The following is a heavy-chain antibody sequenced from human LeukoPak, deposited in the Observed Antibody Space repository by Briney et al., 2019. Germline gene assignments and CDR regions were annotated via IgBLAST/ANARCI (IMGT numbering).Heavy chain of an antibody. Sequence: PGGSLRLSCAASGFTFSSYGMHWVRQAPGKGLEWVAVISYDGSNKYYADSVKGRFTISRDNSKNTLYLQMNSLRAEDTAVYYCAKDRDPSIFPPLSLIPLDYWGQGTLVNVSS. CDR3: AKDRDPSIFPPLSLIPLDY. V-gene: IGHV3-30*18. CDR1: GFTFSSYG. D-gene: IGHD3-3*01. CDR2: ISYDGSNK. J-gene: IGHJ4*02.